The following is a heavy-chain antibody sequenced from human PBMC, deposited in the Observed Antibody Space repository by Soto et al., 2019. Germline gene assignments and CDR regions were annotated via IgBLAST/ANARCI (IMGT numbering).Heavy chain of an antibody. CDR3: ARGTDPWFFAL. V-gene: IGHV4-31*03. Sequence: QVQLQESGPGLVKPSQTLSLTCTVSDDSISSGGYYWSWIRQHPGKGLEWIGYIYGTGNMYYKSSLKSRLTFSVDTSKNHFSLKLTSGTAADTAVYYCARGTDPWFFALWGRGTLVTVSS. J-gene: IGHJ2*01. CDR2: IYGTGNM. CDR1: DDSISSGGYY.